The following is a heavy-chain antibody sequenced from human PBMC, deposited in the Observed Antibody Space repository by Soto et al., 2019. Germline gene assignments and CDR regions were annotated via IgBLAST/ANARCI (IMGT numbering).Heavy chain of an antibody. CDR1: GFSFNKYA. CDR3: AKDDVSGDGLWLVSA. Sequence: PSETPSLSCVASGFSFNKYAMIWVRQAPGKGQKWVSGITGSGSSIQYTASVKGRFTISRDNSKNTVYLQMDYLRAEDTAMYYCAKDDVSGDGLWLVSAWGQGTPVTVSS. D-gene: IGHD2-21*02. CDR2: ITGSGSSI. V-gene: IGHV3-23*01. J-gene: IGHJ5*02.